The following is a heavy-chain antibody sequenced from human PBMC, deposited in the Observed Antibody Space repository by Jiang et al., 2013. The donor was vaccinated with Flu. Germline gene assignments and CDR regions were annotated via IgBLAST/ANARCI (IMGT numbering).Heavy chain of an antibody. V-gene: IGHV4-30-4*01. Sequence: GPGLVKPSQTLSLTCTVSGGSISSGDYYWSWIRQPPGKGLEWIGYIYYSGSTYYNPSLKSRVTISVDTSKNQFSLKLSSVTAADTAVYYCARGGNYDFWSGSPEYYFDYWGQGTLVTVSS. J-gene: IGHJ4*02. CDR1: GGSISSGDYY. D-gene: IGHD3-3*01. CDR3: ARGGNYDFWSGSPEYYFDY. CDR2: IYYSGST.